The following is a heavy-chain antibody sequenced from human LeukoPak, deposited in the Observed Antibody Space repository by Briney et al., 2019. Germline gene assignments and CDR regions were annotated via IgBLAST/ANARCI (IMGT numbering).Heavy chain of an antibody. CDR3: TRDSPWLPDPY. CDR1: GFTFSTYW. V-gene: IGHV3-74*03. J-gene: IGHJ4*02. CDR2: MNTDGSDT. Sequence: GGSLRLSCTASGFTFSTYWMHWVRQAPGKGLVWVSRMNTDGSDTTYADSVKGRFTISRDNARNTPYLQMNSLRADDTAVYYCTRDSPWLPDPYWGQGTLVTVSS. D-gene: IGHD5-24*01.